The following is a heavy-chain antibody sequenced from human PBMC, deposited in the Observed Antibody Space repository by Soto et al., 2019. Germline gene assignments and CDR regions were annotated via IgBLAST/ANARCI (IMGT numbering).Heavy chain of an antibody. J-gene: IGHJ4*02. V-gene: IGHV1-3*01. CDR3: ARSVEIYYDSSGYFFDY. Sequence: GPSVKVSCKASGYTFTSYAMHWVRQAPGQRLEWMGWINAGNGNTKYSQKFQGRVTITRDTSASTAYMELSSLRSEDTAVYYCARSVEIYYDSSGYFFDYWGQGTLVTVSS. CDR2: INAGNGNT. CDR1: GYTFTSYA. D-gene: IGHD3-22*01.